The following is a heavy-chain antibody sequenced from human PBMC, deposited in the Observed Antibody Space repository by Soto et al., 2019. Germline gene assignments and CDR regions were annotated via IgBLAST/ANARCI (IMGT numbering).Heavy chain of an antibody. CDR3: AKSHSDNRGAKFFDN. Sequence: HPGGSLRLSCAASGFTFSSHAMAWVRQAPGKGLEWVSAISDSDVSTYYADSVRGRFTISRDNSKNTLYLQMNSLRAEDTAVYYCAKSHSDNRGAKFFDNWGQGTLVTVSS. V-gene: IGHV3-23*01. D-gene: IGHD1-26*01. CDR1: GFTFSSHA. CDR2: ISDSDVST. J-gene: IGHJ4*02.